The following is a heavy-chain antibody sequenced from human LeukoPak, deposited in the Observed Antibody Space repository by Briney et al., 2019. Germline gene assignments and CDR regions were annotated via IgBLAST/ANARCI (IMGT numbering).Heavy chain of an antibody. Sequence: ASVKVSCKASGYTFTGYYIHWVRQAPGQGLEWMGWINPNSGGTSYAQKFQGRVTMTRDTSISTAYMELSSLRSDDSAVYYCARRSGNTWTNDYSGQGTLVTVSS. V-gene: IGHV1-2*02. J-gene: IGHJ4*02. CDR2: INPNSGGT. CDR3: ARRSGNTWTNDY. CDR1: GYTFTGYY. D-gene: IGHD6-19*01.